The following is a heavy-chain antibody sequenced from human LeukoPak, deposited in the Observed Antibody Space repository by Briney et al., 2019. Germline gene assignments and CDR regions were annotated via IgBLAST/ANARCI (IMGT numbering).Heavy chain of an antibody. Sequence: GGSLRLSCAASGFTFSSYGMHWVRQAPGKGLEWVAVISYDGSNKYYADSVKGRFTISRDNSKNTLYLQMNSLRAEDTAVYYCAKDLTTPITMVRGAPGYWGQGTLVTVSS. CDR2: ISYDGSNK. CDR3: AKDLTTPITMVRGAPGY. V-gene: IGHV3-30*18. J-gene: IGHJ4*02. D-gene: IGHD3-10*01. CDR1: GFTFSSYG.